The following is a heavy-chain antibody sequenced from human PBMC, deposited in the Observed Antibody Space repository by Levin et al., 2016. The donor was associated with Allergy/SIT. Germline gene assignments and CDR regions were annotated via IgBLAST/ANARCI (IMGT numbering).Heavy chain of an antibody. CDR1: GYTFTNYD. J-gene: IGHJ4*02. D-gene: IGHD4-17*01. Sequence: ASVKVSCKASGYTFTNYDVNWVRQATGQGLEWMGWMNPNSGDTGYAQKFQGRVTITADESTSTAYMELSSLRSEDTAVYYCARQGHHYGDYGGAWNYWGQGTLVTVSS. CDR2: MNPNSGDT. CDR3: ARQGHHYGDYGGAWNY. V-gene: IGHV1-8*01.